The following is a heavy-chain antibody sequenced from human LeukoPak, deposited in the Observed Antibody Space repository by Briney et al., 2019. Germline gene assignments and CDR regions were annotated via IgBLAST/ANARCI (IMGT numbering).Heavy chain of an antibody. Sequence: SVKVSCKASGGTFSSYAISWVRQAPGQGLEWMGGIIPIFGTANYAQKFQGRVTITADESTSTAYMELSSLRSEDTAVYHCARDRGRNYYDSSRYYFDYWGQGTLVTVSS. CDR2: IIPIFGTA. J-gene: IGHJ4*02. D-gene: IGHD3-22*01. CDR1: GGTFSSYA. CDR3: ARDRGRNYYDSSRYYFDY. V-gene: IGHV1-69*13.